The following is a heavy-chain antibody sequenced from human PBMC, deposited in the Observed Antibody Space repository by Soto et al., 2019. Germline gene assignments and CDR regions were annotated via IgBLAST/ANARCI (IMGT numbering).Heavy chain of an antibody. D-gene: IGHD2-15*01. J-gene: IGHJ4*02. V-gene: IGHV1-69*02. Sequence: QVQLVQSGAEVKKPGSSVKVSCKASGGTFSSYTINWVRQAPGQGLEWMGRIIPILDIANYAQNFQGRVTITADKSTSTAYMELSSLRSEDTAVYYCAGGDIWGCSGGSCYRFDYWGQGTLVTVSS. CDR1: GGTFSSYT. CDR3: AGGDIWGCSGGSCYRFDY. CDR2: IIPILDIA.